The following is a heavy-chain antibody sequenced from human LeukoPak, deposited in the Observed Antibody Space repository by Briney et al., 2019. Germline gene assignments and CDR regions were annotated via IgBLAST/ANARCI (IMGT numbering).Heavy chain of an antibody. CDR2: ISSSSSYI. V-gene: IGHV3-21*01. J-gene: IGHJ4*02. D-gene: IGHD3-22*01. CDR3: ARESDSSGYLVADY. CDR1: GFTFSSYS. Sequence: QAGGSLGLSCAASGFTFSSYSMNWVRQAPGKGLEWVSSISSSSSYIYYADSVKGRFTISRDNAKNSLYLQMNSLRAEDTAVYYCARESDSSGYLVADYWGQGTLVTVSS.